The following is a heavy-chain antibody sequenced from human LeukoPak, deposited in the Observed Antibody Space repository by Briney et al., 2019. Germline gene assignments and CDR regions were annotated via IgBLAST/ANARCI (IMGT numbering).Heavy chain of an antibody. Sequence: PGGSLRLSCAASGFTFSSYGMHWVRQAPGKGLEWVAVIWYDGSNKYYADSVKGRFTISRDNAKNTLYLQMNRLRVEDTAVYYCTKSDWFDPWGQGTLVTVSS. V-gene: IGHV3-33*03. CDR1: GFTFSSYG. CDR3: TKSDWFDP. D-gene: IGHD3-3*01. J-gene: IGHJ5*02. CDR2: IWYDGSNK.